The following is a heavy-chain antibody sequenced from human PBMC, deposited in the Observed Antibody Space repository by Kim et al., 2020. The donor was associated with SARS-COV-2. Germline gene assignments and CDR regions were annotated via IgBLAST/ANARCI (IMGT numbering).Heavy chain of an antibody. V-gene: IGHV3-30*04. CDR2: ISFDGSKE. CDR1: EFSFSSYP. D-gene: IGHD3-3*01. J-gene: IGHJ4*02. CDR3: ARDRDATGSIYDF. Sequence: GGSLRLSCAASEFSFSSYPMHWVRQTPGKGLEWVALISFDGSKEYYADSVKGRFTISRDNSKNTLYLQMSSLRGEDTAIYYCARDRDATGSIYDFWGQGTLVTVSS.